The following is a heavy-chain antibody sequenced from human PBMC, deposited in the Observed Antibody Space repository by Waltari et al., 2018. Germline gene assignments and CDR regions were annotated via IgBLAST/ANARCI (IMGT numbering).Heavy chain of an antibody. CDR3: AKDRRQRAAAGGDAFDI. Sequence: QVQLVESGGGVVQPGRSLRLSCAASGFTFSSYGMHWVRQAPGKGLEWVAVIWYDGSNKYYADSVKGRFTISRDNSKNTLYLQMNSLRAEDTAVYYCAKDRRQRAAAGGDAFDIWGQGTMVTVSS. J-gene: IGHJ3*02. CDR2: IWYDGSNK. V-gene: IGHV3-33*06. D-gene: IGHD6-13*01. CDR1: GFTFSSYG.